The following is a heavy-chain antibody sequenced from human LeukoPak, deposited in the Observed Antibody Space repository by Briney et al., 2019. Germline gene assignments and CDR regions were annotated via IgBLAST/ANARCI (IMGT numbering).Heavy chain of an antibody. CDR3: ARDSGSSWYFDL. CDR2: IYYSGST. J-gene: IGHJ2*01. Sequence: SETLSLTCTVSGGSISSYYCSWIRQPPGKGLEWIGYIYYSGSTNYNPSLKSRVTISVDTSKNQFSLKLSSVTAADTAVYYCARDSGSSWYFDLWGRGTLVTVSS. V-gene: IGHV4-59*12. D-gene: IGHD2-15*01. CDR1: GGSISSYY.